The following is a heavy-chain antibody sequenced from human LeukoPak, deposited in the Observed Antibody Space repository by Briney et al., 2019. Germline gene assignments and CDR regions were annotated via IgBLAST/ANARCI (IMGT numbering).Heavy chain of an antibody. J-gene: IGHJ4*02. D-gene: IGHD5-12*01. V-gene: IGHV3-7*01. Sequence: GGSLRLSCAASGFTFSSYGMHWVRQAPGKGLEWVANIKQDGSEKYYVDSVKGRFTISRDNAKNSLYLQMNRLRAEDTAVYYCARDSGYALDYWGQGTLVTVSS. CDR1: GFTFSSYG. CDR3: ARDSGYALDY. CDR2: IKQDGSEK.